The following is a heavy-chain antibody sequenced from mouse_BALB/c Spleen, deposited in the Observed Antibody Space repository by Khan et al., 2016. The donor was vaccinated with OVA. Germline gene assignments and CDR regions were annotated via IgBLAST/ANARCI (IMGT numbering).Heavy chain of an antibody. D-gene: IGHD2-14*01. CDR3: AKNYRYDVYFDY. CDR1: GYTFTSYV. CDR2: IYPFNVDT. Sequence: VRLQPSGPELVKPGASVKMSCEASGYTFTSYVIHWVKQKPGQGLEWIGYIYPFNVDTKYNEKFKGKATLTSDTSSSTAYMELRSLTSEDSAVYYCAKNYRYDVYFDYWGQGTTLTVSS. J-gene: IGHJ2*01. V-gene: IGHV1S136*01.